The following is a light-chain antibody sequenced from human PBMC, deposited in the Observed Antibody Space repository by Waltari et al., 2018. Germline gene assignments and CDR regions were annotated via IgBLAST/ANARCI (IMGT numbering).Light chain of an antibody. CDR3: QSYDTSLSVV. V-gene: IGLV1-40*01. CDR1: GSNIGAGSE. Sequence: QSVLTQPPSVSGAPGQRVTISCTGSGSNIGAGSEVHWYQQLPRAAPKLLIYGSTSRPLGVPARFFGSTSGTSASLAITGLQAEDEADYYCQSYDTSLSVVFGGGTKLTVL. J-gene: IGLJ3*02. CDR2: GST.